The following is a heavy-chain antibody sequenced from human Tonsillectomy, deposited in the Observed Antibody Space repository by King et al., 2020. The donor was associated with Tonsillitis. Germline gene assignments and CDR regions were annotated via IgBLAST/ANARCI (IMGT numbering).Heavy chain of an antibody. V-gene: IGHV3-21*01. J-gene: IGHJ6*03. D-gene: IGHD5-12*01. Sequence: VQLVESGGGLVKPGGSLRLSCAASGFTFSSYSMNWVRQAPGKGLEWVSSISSSSSYIYYADSVKGRFTISRDNAKNSLYLQMNSLRAEDTAVYYCARATDSGYDSSYYYYMDVWGKGTTVTVSS. CDR2: ISSSSSYI. CDR1: GFTFSSYS. CDR3: ARATDSGYDSSYYYYMDV.